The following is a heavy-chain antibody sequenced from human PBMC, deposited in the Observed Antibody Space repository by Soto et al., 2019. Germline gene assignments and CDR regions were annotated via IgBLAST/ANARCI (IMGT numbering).Heavy chain of an antibody. J-gene: IGHJ4*02. CDR3: ASGGLWAPFDY. V-gene: IGHV3-48*02. D-gene: IGHD3-16*01. CDR1: GFTFSSYS. Sequence: GSLILSFAASGFTFSSYSMNLVRQAPGKGLEWVSYISSSSSTIYYADSVKGRFTISRDNAKNSLYLHMNSLRDEDTAVYYCASGGLWAPFDYWGLGTLVTVSS. CDR2: ISSSSSTI.